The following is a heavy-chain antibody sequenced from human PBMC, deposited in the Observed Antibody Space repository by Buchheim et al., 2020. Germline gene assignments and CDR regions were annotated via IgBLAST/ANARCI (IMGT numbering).Heavy chain of an antibody. CDR2: IWYDGSNE. Sequence: QVHLVESGGGVVQPGRSLRLSCAASGFTFSDYCLHWVRPAPGKGLEWVTTIWYDGSNEYYIDSVKGRFTISRDNSKSTVYLQMDSLRVEDTAVYDCARECTSGNSNNGPTDYWGQGTL. CDR3: ARECTSGNSNNGPTDY. CDR1: GFTFSDYC. J-gene: IGHJ4*02. D-gene: IGHD3-10*01. V-gene: IGHV3-33*01.